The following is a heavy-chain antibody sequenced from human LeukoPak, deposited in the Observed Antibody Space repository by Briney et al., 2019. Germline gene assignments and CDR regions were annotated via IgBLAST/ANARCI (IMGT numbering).Heavy chain of an antibody. CDR3: ARLRSNYYQSTGYFDD. Sequence: PSETLSLTCVVSGGSISSSRYYWAWIRQPPGQGLEWLGSIYHSGSTYYSPSLKSRLTMSVDTSKTQFSLKLSSLTAADTAVYYCARLRSNYYQSTGYFDDWGQGTLVTVSS. CDR2: IYHSGST. V-gene: IGHV4-39*01. J-gene: IGHJ4*02. D-gene: IGHD3-22*01. CDR1: GGSISSSRYY.